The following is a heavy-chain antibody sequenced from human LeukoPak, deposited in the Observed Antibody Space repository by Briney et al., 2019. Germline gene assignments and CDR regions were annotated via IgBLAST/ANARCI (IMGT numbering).Heavy chain of an antibody. CDR1: GGSISSGSYY. D-gene: IGHD6-13*01. CDR3: ARREAAAGTHFDY. CDR2: IYTSGST. J-gene: IGHJ4*02. V-gene: IGHV4-61*02. Sequence: SETLSLTCTVSGGSISSGSYYWSWIRQPAGKGLEWIGRIYTSGSTNYNPSLRSRVTISVDTSKNQFSLKLSSVTAADTAVYYCARREAAAGTHFDYWGQGTLVTVSS.